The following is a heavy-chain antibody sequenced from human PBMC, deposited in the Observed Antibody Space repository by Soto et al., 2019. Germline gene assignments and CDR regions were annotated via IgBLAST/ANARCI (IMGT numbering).Heavy chain of an antibody. V-gene: IGHV4-59*01. Sequence: QVQLQESGPGLVKPSETLSLTCTVSGGSISSYYWRWVRQPPGKGPEWIGYIYYSGRTNYIPSLRSRATISVDTSKDQFSLKLSSVTAADTAVYYCARSYGMDVWGQGTTVTVSS. CDR3: ARSYGMDV. CDR2: IYYSGRT. CDR1: GGSISSYY. J-gene: IGHJ6*02.